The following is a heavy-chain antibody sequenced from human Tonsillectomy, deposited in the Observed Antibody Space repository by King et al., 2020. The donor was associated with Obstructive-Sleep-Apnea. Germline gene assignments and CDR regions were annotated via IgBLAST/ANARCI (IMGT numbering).Heavy chain of an antibody. Sequence: QLVQSGGGLVKPGGSLRISCVASGFTFSNAWMSWVRQAPGKGLEWVGLIKSKTDGETTDYSAPVKGRFIISRDDSKNTLYLQMNSLKIEDTAVYYCTTGFSWGQGTLVTVSS. CDR1: GFTFSNAW. V-gene: IGHV3-15*01. CDR2: IKSKTDGETT. CDR3: TTGFS. J-gene: IGHJ5*02.